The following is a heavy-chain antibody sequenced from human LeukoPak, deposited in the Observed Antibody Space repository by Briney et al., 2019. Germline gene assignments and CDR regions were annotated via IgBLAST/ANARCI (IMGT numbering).Heavy chain of an antibody. D-gene: IGHD7-27*01. CDR1: GYSFSDYG. Sequence: ASVNVSCKASGYSFSDYGVSWVRQAPGQGLEWMGWINPDNGNTKYAQNVQGRISMTTDKSTTTAYMELRTLRSDDTAVYFCARESDATNWGLFDYWGQGTLVTVSS. CDR2: INPDNGNT. J-gene: IGHJ4*02. CDR3: ARESDATNWGLFDY. V-gene: IGHV1-18*01.